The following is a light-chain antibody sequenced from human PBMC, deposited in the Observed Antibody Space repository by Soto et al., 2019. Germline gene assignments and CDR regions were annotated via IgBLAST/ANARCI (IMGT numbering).Light chain of an antibody. CDR1: QSVGGN. CDR3: QQYNNWPLYT. J-gene: IGKJ2*01. V-gene: IGKV3-15*01. Sequence: EIVMTQSPATLSVSPGERATLSCSASQSVGGNLAWYQQRPGRAPRLLIYDASTRATDIPARFSGSGSGTEFTLTISSLQSEDFALYYCQQYNNWPLYTFGQGTKLEIK. CDR2: DAS.